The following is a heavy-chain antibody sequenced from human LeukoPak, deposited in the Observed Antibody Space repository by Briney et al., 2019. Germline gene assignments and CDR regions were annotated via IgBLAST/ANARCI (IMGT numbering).Heavy chain of an antibody. CDR2: IYHSGST. D-gene: IGHD3-3*01. V-gene: IGHV4-38-2*02. J-gene: IGHJ6*03. CDR1: GGSISSYY. CDR3: ARGVYYYYYMDV. Sequence: SETLSLTCTVSGGSISSYYWGWIRQPPGKGLEWIRSIYHSGSTYYNPSLKSRVTISVDTSKNQFSLKLSSVTAADTAVYYCARGVYYYYYMDVWGKGTTVTVSS.